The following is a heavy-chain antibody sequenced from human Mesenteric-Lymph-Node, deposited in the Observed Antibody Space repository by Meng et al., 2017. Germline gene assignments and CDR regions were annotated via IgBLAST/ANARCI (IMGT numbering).Heavy chain of an antibody. J-gene: IGHJ4*02. CDR3: ATLGWGGATNSYYFDY. V-gene: IGHV1-46*01. CDR2: INPSGGST. Sequence: ASVKVACKASGYTFTSYYMHWVRQAPGQGLEWMRIINPSGGSTSYAQKFQGRVTMTRDTSTSTVYMELSSLRSEDTAVYYCATLGWGGATNSYYFDYWGQGTLVTVPQ. CDR1: GYTFTSYY. D-gene: IGHD1-26*01.